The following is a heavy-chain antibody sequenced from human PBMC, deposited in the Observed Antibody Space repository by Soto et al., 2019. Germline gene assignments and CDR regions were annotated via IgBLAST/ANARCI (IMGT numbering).Heavy chain of an antibody. D-gene: IGHD1-26*01. CDR3: ARDPWAQWELEDYYYYGMDV. Sequence: SVKVSCKASGGTFSSYAISWVRQAPGQGLEWMGGIIPIFGTANYAQKFQGRVTITADKSTSTAYMELSSLRSEDTAVYYCARDPWAQWELEDYYYYGMDVWGQGTTVTVSS. CDR2: IIPIFGTA. J-gene: IGHJ6*02. CDR1: GGTFSSYA. V-gene: IGHV1-69*06.